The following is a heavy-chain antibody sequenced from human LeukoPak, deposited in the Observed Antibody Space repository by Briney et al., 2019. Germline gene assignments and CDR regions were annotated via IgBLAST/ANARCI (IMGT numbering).Heavy chain of an antibody. V-gene: IGHV1-2*02. CDR1: GYTFTGYY. D-gene: IGHD2-15*01. CDR3: AREGVGGSPFDH. Sequence: ASVTVSFKASGYTFTGYYMHWVRQAPGQGLEWMGWINPNSGGTNYAQKFQGRVTMTRDTSISTAYMELSRLRSDDTAVYYCAREGVGGSPFDHWGQGTLVTVSS. J-gene: IGHJ4*02. CDR2: INPNSGGT.